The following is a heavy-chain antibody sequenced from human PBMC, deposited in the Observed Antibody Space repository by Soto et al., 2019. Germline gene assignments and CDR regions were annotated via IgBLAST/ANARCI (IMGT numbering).Heavy chain of an antibody. D-gene: IGHD6-19*01. V-gene: IGHV4-39*07. CDR1: GGSISSSSYY. CDR2: IYYSGST. J-gene: IGHJ4*02. Sequence: SETLSLTCTVSGGSISSSSYYWGWIRQPPGEGLEWIGSIYYSGSTYYNPSLKSRVTISVDTSKNQFSLKLSSVTAADTAVYYCARGTIAVAGIFDYWGQGTLVTVS. CDR3: ARGTIAVAGIFDY.